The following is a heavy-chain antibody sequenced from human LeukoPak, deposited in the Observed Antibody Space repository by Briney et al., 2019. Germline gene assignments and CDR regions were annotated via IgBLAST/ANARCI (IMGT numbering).Heavy chain of an antibody. J-gene: IGHJ3*02. CDR1: GCSISSYY. CDR3: ARSRDNVWGSDRLDAFDI. D-gene: IGHD3-16*02. Sequence: SETLSLTCTVSGCSISSYYWSWIRQPPGKGLEWMGYIYYSGSTNYNPSLNSRVTILVDTTKNQFSLMLSCVTAADTAVYYCARSRDNVWGSDRLDAFDIWGQGTMVTVSS. V-gene: IGHV4-59*01. CDR2: IYYSGST.